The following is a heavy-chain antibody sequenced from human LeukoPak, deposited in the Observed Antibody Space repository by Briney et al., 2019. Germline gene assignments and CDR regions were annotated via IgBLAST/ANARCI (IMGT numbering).Heavy chain of an antibody. CDR3: AKEWGVDYGLRY. Sequence: WGSLRLSCAASGFTFSNAWMSRVSQAPGKGLEWVGRIKSKTDGGTTDYAAPVKGRFTISRDDSKNTLYLQMNSLRADDTAVYYCAKEWGVDYGLRYWGQGTLVTVSS. D-gene: IGHD4-17*01. J-gene: IGHJ4*02. CDR1: GFTFSNAW. CDR2: IKSKTDGGTT. V-gene: IGHV3-15*01.